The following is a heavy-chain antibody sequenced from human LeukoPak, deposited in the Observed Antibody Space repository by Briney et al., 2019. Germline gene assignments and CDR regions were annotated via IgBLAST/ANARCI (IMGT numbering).Heavy chain of an antibody. Sequence: GASVKVSCKASGYTFTGYYMHWVRQAPGQGLEWMGWINPNSGGTNYAQKFQGRVTMTRDTSISTAYMELSRLRSDDTAVYYCARDAAVLRYFDWLPYSTYYFDYWGQGTLVTVSS. V-gene: IGHV1-2*02. CDR1: GYTFTGYY. CDR2: INPNSGGT. J-gene: IGHJ4*02. CDR3: ARDAAVLRYFDWLPYSTYYFDY. D-gene: IGHD3-9*01.